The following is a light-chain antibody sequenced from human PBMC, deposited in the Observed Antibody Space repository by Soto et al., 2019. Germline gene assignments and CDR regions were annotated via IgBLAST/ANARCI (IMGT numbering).Light chain of an antibody. V-gene: IGLV2-11*01. Sequence: QSVLTQPRSVSGSPGQSVTISCTGTSSDVGNYNYVSWYQQHPGTAPKVMIYDVNKWPSGVPDRFSGSKSGNTASLTISGLQAEDDADYACCSYAGSYTWVFGGGTKLTVL. CDR3: CSYAGSYTWV. J-gene: IGLJ3*02. CDR1: SSDVGNYNY. CDR2: DVN.